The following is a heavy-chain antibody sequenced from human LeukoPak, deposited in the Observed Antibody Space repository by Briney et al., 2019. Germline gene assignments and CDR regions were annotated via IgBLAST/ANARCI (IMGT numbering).Heavy chain of an antibody. D-gene: IGHD2/OR15-2a*01. CDR1: GYSISSGYY. Sequence: SETLSLTCTVSGYSISSGYYWGWIRQPPGKGLEWIGSIYHGGSTYYYPSHKSRVTISVDTSKNQFSLKLSSVTAADTAVYYCARGGSSIWFDPWGQGTLVTVSS. V-gene: IGHV4-38-2*02. J-gene: IGHJ5*02. CDR3: ARGGSSIWFDP. CDR2: IYHGGST.